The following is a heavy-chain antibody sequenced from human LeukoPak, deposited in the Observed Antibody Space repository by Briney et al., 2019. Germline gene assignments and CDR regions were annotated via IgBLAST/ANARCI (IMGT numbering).Heavy chain of an antibody. V-gene: IGHV4-34*01. D-gene: IGHD3-22*01. CDR1: GGSFSGYY. CDR2: INHSGST. J-gene: IGHJ4*02. Sequence: SETLSLTCAVYGGSFSGYYWSWIRQPPGKGLEWIGEINHSGSTNYNPSLKSRVTISVDTSKNQFPLKLSSVTAADTAVYYCARTSADYYDSSGYYYYFDYWGQGTLVTVSS. CDR3: ARTSADYYDSSGYYYYFDY.